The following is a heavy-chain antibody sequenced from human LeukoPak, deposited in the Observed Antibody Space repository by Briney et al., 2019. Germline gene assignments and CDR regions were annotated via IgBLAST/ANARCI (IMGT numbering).Heavy chain of an antibody. J-gene: IGHJ4*02. Sequence: PGGSLRLSCAASGFTFSSYEMNWVRQAPGKGLEWVSHSSSSGSTIYYAGSVKGRFTIARDNAKNSVYLQMNSLRAEDTAVYYCARGSQHSAYGFDYWGQGTLVTVSS. V-gene: IGHV3-48*03. CDR1: GFTFSSYE. CDR2: SSSSGSTI. CDR3: ARGSQHSAYGFDY. D-gene: IGHD5-12*01.